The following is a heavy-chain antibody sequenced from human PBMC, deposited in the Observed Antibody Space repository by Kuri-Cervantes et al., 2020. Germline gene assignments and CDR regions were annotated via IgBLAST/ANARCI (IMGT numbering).Heavy chain of an antibody. J-gene: IGHJ6*02. D-gene: IGHD2-2*01. CDR3: ARDRRPAATYYYYYGMDV. V-gene: IGHV3-30-3*01. Sequence: GGSLRLSCAASGFTFSSYTMHWVRQAPGGGLEWVALISYDGSNKYYADSVKGRFTISRDNSKNTLYLQMNSLRAEDTAVYYCARDRRPAATYYYYYGMDVWGQGTTVTVSS. CDR1: GFTFSSYT. CDR2: ISYDGSNK.